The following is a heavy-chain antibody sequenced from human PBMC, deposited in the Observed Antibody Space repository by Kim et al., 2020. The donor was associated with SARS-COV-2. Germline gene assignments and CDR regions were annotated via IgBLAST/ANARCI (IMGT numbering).Heavy chain of an antibody. Sequence: SVKVSCKASGGTFSSYAISWVRQAPGQGLEWMGRIIPILGIVNYAQKFQGRVTITADKSTSTAYMELSSLRSEDTAVYYCATPSINTVPYYYYYYYMDVWGKGTTVTVSS. CDR2: IIPILGIV. V-gene: IGHV1-69*04. D-gene: IGHD4-17*01. CDR3: ATPSINTVPYYYYYYYMDV. J-gene: IGHJ6*03. CDR1: GGTFSSYA.